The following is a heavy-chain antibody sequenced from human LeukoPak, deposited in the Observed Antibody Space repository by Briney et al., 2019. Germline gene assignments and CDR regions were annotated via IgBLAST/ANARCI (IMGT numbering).Heavy chain of an antibody. CDR2: ISGGGGGT. V-gene: IGHV3-23*01. Sequence: GGSLRLSCAASGFTFSSYAMTWVRQAPGKGLGWVSAISGGGGGTSYADSVKGRFTISRDNSKNTLYLQMNSLSAEDTAVYYCAKDLGGKPYYYYGMDVWGQGTTVTVSS. J-gene: IGHJ6*02. CDR1: GFTFSSYA. CDR3: AKDLGGKPYYYYGMDV.